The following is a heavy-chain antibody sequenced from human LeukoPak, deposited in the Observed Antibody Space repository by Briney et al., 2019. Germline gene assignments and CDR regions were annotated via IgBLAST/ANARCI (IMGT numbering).Heavy chain of an antibody. CDR3: ARHVDGFSFALPRFYDL. CDR2: INYSGTTA. Sequence: SETLSLTCSVSGGSIRNSDYLWGWIHQPPGKGLEWIGNINYSGTTAHYNPSLKSRVTMSADTSKNQFSLRMTSVTAADTAIYYCARHVDGFSFALPRFYDLWGQGTLVPVSS. J-gene: IGHJ5*02. V-gene: IGHV4-39*01. CDR1: GGSIRNSDYL. D-gene: IGHD2/OR15-2a*01.